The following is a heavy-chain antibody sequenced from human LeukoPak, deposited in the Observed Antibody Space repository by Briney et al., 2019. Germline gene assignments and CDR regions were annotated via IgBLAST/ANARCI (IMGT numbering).Heavy chain of an antibody. J-gene: IGHJ4*02. CDR3: ATLNGDSSGYYQPDFDY. CDR1: GGTFSIYA. Sequence: GASVTVSFTASGGTFSIYAISWVRQAPGQGLEWMGGIIPIFGTANYAQKFQGRVAITADESTSTAYMELSSLRSEDTAVYYCATLNGDSSGYYQPDFDYWGQGTLVTVSS. CDR2: IIPIFGTA. D-gene: IGHD3-22*01. V-gene: IGHV1-69*13.